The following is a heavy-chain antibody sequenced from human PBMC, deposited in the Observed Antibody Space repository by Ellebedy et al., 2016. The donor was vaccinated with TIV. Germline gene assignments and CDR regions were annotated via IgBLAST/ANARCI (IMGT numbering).Heavy chain of an antibody. CDR2: IYYSGST. Sequence: SETLSLTXTVSGGSISSSSYYWGWIRQPPGKGLEWFGSIYYSGSTYYNPSLKSRVTISVDTSKNQFSLKLSSVTAADTAVYYCARDDVLRYFDWSPWAPTNWYFDLWGRGTLVTVSS. D-gene: IGHD3-9*01. CDR1: GGSISSSSYY. V-gene: IGHV4-39*07. CDR3: ARDDVLRYFDWSPWAPTNWYFDL. J-gene: IGHJ2*01.